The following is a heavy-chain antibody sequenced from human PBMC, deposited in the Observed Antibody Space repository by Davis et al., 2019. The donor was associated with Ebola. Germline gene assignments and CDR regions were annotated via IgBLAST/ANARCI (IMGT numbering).Heavy chain of an antibody. Sequence: SETLSLTCTVSGGSISSYYWSWIRQPPGKGLEWIGYIYYSRSTNYTPSLKSRVTISVESSKNQFSLKLGSVTAADTAVYYCARRTRSVMSTILHDAFDIWGQGTMVTVSS. CDR1: GGSISSYY. J-gene: IGHJ3*02. CDR2: IYYSRST. CDR3: ARRTRSVMSTILHDAFDI. V-gene: IGHV4-59*08. D-gene: IGHD5-24*01.